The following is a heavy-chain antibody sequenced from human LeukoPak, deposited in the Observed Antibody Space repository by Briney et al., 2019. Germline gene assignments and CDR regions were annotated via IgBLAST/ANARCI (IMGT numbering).Heavy chain of an antibody. Sequence: PSETLSLTCTVSGGSISSYYWSWIRQPAGKGLEWIGRIYTSGSTNYNPSLKSRVTISVDTSKNQFSLKLSSVTAADTAVYYCARGSDSSGPGHFDYWGQGTLVTVSS. D-gene: IGHD6-19*01. CDR3: ARGSDSSGPGHFDY. CDR1: GGSISSYY. CDR2: IYTSGST. V-gene: IGHV4-4*07. J-gene: IGHJ4*02.